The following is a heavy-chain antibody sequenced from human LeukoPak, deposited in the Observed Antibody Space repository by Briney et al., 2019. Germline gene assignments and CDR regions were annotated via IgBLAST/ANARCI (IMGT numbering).Heavy chain of an antibody. Sequence: SETLSLTCTASGGSISSAYYWGWIRQPPGKVVEWIGSTHPSETTYYIPSLKSRLSIFVDSSNTPFSLKLTSVTAADTATYYCARQIGSGRWAFDIWGQGTVVTVSS. D-gene: IGHD6-19*01. V-gene: IGHV4-39*01. CDR2: THPSETT. CDR3: ARQIGSGRWAFDI. J-gene: IGHJ3*02. CDR1: GGSISSAYY.